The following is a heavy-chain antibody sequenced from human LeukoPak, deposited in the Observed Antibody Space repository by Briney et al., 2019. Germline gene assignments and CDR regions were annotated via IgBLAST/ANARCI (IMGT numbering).Heavy chain of an antibody. D-gene: IGHD6-19*01. V-gene: IGHV3-48*02. CDR2: ISSSSSNM. Sequence: PGGSLRLSCAASEFTFSSYSMNWVRQAPGKGLEWLSYISSSSSNMYYADSVKGRFTISRDNAENSLYLQTSSLGDDDAAVYYCASLSSSDWYGDYWGQGTLVTVSS. J-gene: IGHJ4*02. CDR1: EFTFSSYS. CDR3: ASLSSSDWYGDY.